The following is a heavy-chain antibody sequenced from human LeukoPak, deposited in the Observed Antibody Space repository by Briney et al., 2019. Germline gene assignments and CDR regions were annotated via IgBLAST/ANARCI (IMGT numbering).Heavy chain of an antibody. J-gene: IGHJ4*02. CDR2: INTDGSST. V-gene: IGHV3-74*01. D-gene: IGHD1-20*01. CDR1: GFTFSSYW. Sequence: GGSLRLSCAASGFTFSSYWMHWVRQAPGKGLVWVSRINTDGSSTSYADSVKGRFTISRDNAKNTLYLQMNSLRAEDTAVYYCALGGTVTGPFDYWGQGTLVTVSS. CDR3: ALGGTVTGPFDY.